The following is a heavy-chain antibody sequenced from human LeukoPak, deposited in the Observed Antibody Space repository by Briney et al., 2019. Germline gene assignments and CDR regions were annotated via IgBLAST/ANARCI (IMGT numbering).Heavy chain of an antibody. J-gene: IGHJ4*02. D-gene: IGHD3-22*01. CDR2: MNPNSGNT. CDR1: GYTFTSYD. CDR3: ARVRRGSGYYYAY. Sequence: ASVKVSCKASGYTFTSYDINWVRQATGQGLEWMGWMNPNSGNTGYAQKFQGRVTMTRNTSISTAYMELSSLRSKDTAVYYCARVRRGSGYYYAYWGQGTLVTVSS. V-gene: IGHV1-8*01.